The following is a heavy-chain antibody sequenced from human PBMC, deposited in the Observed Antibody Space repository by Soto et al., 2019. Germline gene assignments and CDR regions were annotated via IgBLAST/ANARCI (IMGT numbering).Heavy chain of an antibody. CDR2: IYYTGST. V-gene: IGHV4-59*01. J-gene: IGHJ4*02. Sequence: SETLSLTCTVSGGSLSSYWWSWIRQPPGKGLEWIGYIYYTGSTNYNPSLKSRVTISLDASKNQFSLKLNSATAADTAVYYCARGPGASGTYHYFFDYWGPGTLVTVPQ. CDR1: GGSLSSYW. D-gene: IGHD3-10*01. CDR3: ARGPGASGTYHYFFDY.